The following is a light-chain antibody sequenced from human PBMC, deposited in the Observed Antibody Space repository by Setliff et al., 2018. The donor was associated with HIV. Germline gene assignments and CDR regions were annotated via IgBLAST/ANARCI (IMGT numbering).Light chain of an antibody. CDR1: SSDVGGYSY. Sequence: QSALPQPASVSGSPGQSITISCTGTSSDVGGYSYVSWYQQHPGKAPKLIIYEVRNRPSGVSNRFSGSKSGNTASLTISGLQAEDEADYYCSSYAITNTLPFGTGTKV. CDR3: SSYAITNTLP. V-gene: IGLV2-14*01. CDR2: EVR. J-gene: IGLJ1*01.